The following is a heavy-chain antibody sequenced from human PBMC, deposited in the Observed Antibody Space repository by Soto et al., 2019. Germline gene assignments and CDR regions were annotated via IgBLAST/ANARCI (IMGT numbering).Heavy chain of an antibody. Sequence: PSETLSLTCTVSGCSIYNHYWSWVRQPPGKGLEWIGYIYYTGGTNYNPSLKSRVTMSVDTPKNRVSLNLTSLTAADTAIYYCTGANWYSEYWGQGTLVTVSS. CDR1: GCSIYNHY. CDR2: IYYTGGT. D-gene: IGHD7-27*01. J-gene: IGHJ4*02. V-gene: IGHV4-59*11. CDR3: TGANWYSEY.